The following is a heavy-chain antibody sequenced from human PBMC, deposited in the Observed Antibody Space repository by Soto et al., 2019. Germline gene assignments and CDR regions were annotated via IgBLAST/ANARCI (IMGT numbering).Heavy chain of an antibody. CDR3: AREMGEESVSYAFDI. Sequence: GGSLRLSCAASGFTFSSYGMHWVRQAPGKGLEWVAVIWYDGSNKYYADSVKGRFTISRDNSKNTLYLQMNSLRAEDTAVYYCAREMGEESVSYAFDIWGQGTMVTVSS. J-gene: IGHJ3*02. CDR1: GFTFSSYG. CDR2: IWYDGSNK. V-gene: IGHV3-33*01. D-gene: IGHD1-26*01.